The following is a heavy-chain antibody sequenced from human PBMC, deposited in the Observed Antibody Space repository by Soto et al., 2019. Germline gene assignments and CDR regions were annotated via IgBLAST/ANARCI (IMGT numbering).Heavy chain of an antibody. V-gene: IGHV3-30*18. CDR1: GFTFSNHG. CDR2: ISYGGTDK. D-gene: IGHD6-13*01. CDR3: AKDRDVAAAGYYFDY. Sequence: GGSLRLSCAASGFTFSNHGMHWVRQAPGKGLEWVAVISYGGTDKYHADSVKGRFTISRDNSKNTLYLQMNSLRVEDTAIYYCAKDRDVAAAGYYFDYWGQGTLVTVSS. J-gene: IGHJ4*02.